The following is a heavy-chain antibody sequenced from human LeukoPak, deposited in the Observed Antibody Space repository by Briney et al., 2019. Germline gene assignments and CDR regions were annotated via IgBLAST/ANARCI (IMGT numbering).Heavy chain of an antibody. CDR3: ASSPITMVRGVIGIDY. V-gene: IGHV3-9*01. CDR2: ISWNSGSI. J-gene: IGHJ4*02. Sequence: GGSLRLSCAASGFTFDDYAMHWVRQVPRKGLEWVSGISWNSGSIGYADSVKGRFTISRDNAKNSLYLQMNSLRAEDTALYYCASSPITMVRGVIGIDYWGQGTLVTVSS. D-gene: IGHD3-10*01. CDR1: GFTFDDYA.